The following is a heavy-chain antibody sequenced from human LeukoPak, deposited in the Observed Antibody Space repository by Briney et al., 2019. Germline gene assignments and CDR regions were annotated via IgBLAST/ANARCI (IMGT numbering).Heavy chain of an antibody. V-gene: IGHV3-21*01. CDR2: ISSSSSYI. J-gene: IGHJ5*02. CDR3: ARSVYDSSGYYNP. D-gene: IGHD3-22*01. Sequence: GGSLRLSCAASGFTFSSYSMNWVRQAPGKGLEWVSSISSSSSYIYYADSVKGRFTISRDNAKNSLYLQMNSLRAEDTAVYYCARSVYDSSGYYNPWGQGTLVTVSS. CDR1: GFTFSSYS.